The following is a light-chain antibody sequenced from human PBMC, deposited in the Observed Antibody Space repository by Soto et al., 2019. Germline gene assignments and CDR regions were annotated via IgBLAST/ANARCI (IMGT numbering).Light chain of an antibody. CDR3: QQSYNSPQT. J-gene: IGKJ1*01. CDR2: AAS. Sequence: DIQMTQSPSSLSASLGDEFTSTCRASQTIMTYLNWYQLKPGKPPRLLIYAASSLQSGVPSRFSGSGSGTDFTLTISSLQPEDFATYSCQQSYNSPQTFGRGTKVDI. V-gene: IGKV1-39*01. CDR1: QTIMTY.